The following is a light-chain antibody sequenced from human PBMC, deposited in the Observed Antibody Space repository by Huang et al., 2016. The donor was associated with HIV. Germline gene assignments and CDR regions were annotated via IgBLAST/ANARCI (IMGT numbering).Light chain of an antibody. J-gene: IGKJ5*01. V-gene: IGKV1-8*01. Sequence: AIQMTQSPSSLSASTGDTVTITCRASQAISDYLAWFQQKPGKAPKLLIYAASTLQSGVPSRFSGSGSGTDFTVTSSRLQSEDFATYYGQQYYTYPLAFGQGTRLETK. CDR2: AAS. CDR1: QAISDY. CDR3: QQYYTYPLA.